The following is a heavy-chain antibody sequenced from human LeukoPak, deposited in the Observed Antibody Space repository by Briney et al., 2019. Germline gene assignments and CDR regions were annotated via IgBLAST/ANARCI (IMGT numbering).Heavy chain of an antibody. J-gene: IGHJ5*02. V-gene: IGHV1-69*13. CDR3: ARDRRSGSYYSNWFDP. Sequence: GASVKVSCKASGYTFTSYGISWVRQAPGQGLEWMGGIIPIFGTANYAQKFQGRVTITADESTSTAYMELSSLRSEDTAVYYCARDRRSGSYYSNWFDPWGQGTLVTVSS. CDR2: IIPIFGTA. D-gene: IGHD1-26*01. CDR1: GYTFTSYG.